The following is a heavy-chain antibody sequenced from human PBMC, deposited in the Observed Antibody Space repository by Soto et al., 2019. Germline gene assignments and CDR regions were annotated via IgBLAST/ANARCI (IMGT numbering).Heavy chain of an antibody. CDR2: IYYSGST. V-gene: IGHV4-59*08. CDR1: GGSISSHY. CDR3: ARRYGQAFDI. J-gene: IGHJ3*02. Sequence: QVQLQESGPGLVKPSETLSLTCTVSGGSISSHYWSWIRQPPGKGLEWIGYIYYSGSTNYNPSLKGRVTISVDTSKNQFSLKLRSVTAADTAVYYCARRYGQAFDIWGQGTVVTVSS. D-gene: IGHD1-20*01.